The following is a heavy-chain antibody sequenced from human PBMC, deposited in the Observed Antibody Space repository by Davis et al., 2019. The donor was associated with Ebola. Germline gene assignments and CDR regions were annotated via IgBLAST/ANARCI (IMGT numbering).Heavy chain of an antibody. CDR2: ISYDGSNK. V-gene: IGHV3-30-3*01. J-gene: IGHJ6*03. Sequence: GESLKISCAASGFTFSSYAMHWVRPAPGKGLEWVAVISYDGSNKYYADSVKGRFTISRDNSKNTLYLQMNSLRAEDTAVYYCARDYCSGGSCYSGDYYYYYMDVWGKGTTVTVSS. CDR1: GFTFSSYA. D-gene: IGHD2-15*01. CDR3: ARDYCSGGSCYSGDYYYYYMDV.